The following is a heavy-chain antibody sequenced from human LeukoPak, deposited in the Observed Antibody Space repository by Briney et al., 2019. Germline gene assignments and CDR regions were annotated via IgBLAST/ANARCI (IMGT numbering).Heavy chain of an antibody. Sequence: GGSLRLSCAAAGFTFSDHYMDWVRQAPGKGLEWVGRTRNKANGYTTQYAASVKGRFTISRDDSKNSLYLQMNSLKTEDTAVYYCARVLAEHWDYWGQGTLVTVSS. V-gene: IGHV3-72*01. CDR3: ARVLAEHWDY. D-gene: IGHD6-19*01. J-gene: IGHJ4*02. CDR2: TRNKANGYTT. CDR1: GFTFSDHY.